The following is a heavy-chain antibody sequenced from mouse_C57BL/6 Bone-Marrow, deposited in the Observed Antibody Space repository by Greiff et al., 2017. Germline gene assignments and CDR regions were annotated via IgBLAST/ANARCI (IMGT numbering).Heavy chain of an antibody. Sequence: VQLQESGPGLVAPSQSLSITCTVSGFSLTSYGVDWVRQSPGKGLEWLGVIWGVGSTNYNSALKSRLSISKDNSKSQVFLKMNSLQTDDTAMYYCARRLYYGYPYAMDYWGQGTSVTVSS. J-gene: IGHJ4*01. CDR2: IWGVGST. CDR3: ARRLYYGYPYAMDY. V-gene: IGHV2-6*01. CDR1: GFSLTSYG. D-gene: IGHD2-2*01.